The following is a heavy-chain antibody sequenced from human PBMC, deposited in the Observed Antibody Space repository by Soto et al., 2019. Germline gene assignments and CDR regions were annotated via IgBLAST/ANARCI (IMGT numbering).Heavy chain of an antibody. D-gene: IGHD4-17*01. Sequence: QVQLQESGPGLVKPSQTLSLTCTVSGGSISSGDYYWSWIRQPPGKGLEWIGYIYYSGSTYYNPSLKSRVTISVDTSTNQFSLKLSSVTAADTAVYYCARDVHRFLYGDYLRRVGDYYYGMDVWGQGTTVTVSS. J-gene: IGHJ6*02. CDR2: IYYSGST. CDR3: ARDVHRFLYGDYLRRVGDYYYGMDV. V-gene: IGHV4-30-4*01. CDR1: GGSISSGDYY.